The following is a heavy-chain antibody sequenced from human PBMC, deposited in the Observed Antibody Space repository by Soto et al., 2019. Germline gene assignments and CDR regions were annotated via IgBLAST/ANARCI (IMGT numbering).Heavy chain of an antibody. Sequence: SVKVSCKASGGTFSSYAISWVRQAPGQGLEWMGGIIPIFGTANYAQKFQGRVTITADESTSTAYMELSSLRSEDTAVYYCARGVRGYCSSTSCYTHLGYWGQGTLVTVSS. CDR2: IIPIFGTA. V-gene: IGHV1-69*13. CDR1: GGTFSSYA. CDR3: ARGVRGYCSSTSCYTHLGY. D-gene: IGHD2-2*02. J-gene: IGHJ4*02.